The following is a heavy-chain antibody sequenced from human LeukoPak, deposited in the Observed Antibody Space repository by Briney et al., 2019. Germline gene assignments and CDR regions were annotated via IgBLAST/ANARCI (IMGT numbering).Heavy chain of an antibody. CDR1: GGSFSGYY. CDR2: INHSGST. Sequence: PSETLSLTCAVYGGSFSGYYRSWIRQPPGKGLEWIGEINHSGSTNYNPSLKSRVTISVDTSKNQFSLKLSSVTAADTAVYYCARHLEMATNYFDYWGQGTLVTVSS. D-gene: IGHD5-24*01. V-gene: IGHV4-34*01. CDR3: ARHLEMATNYFDY. J-gene: IGHJ4*02.